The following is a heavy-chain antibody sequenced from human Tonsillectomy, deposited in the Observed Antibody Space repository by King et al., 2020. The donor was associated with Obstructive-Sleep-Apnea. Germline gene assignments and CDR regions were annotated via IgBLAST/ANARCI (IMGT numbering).Heavy chain of an antibody. D-gene: IGHD3-9*01. CDR3: AKDSNYDILTGYYNHFDY. V-gene: IGHV3-9*01. Sequence: VQLVESGGGLVQTGRSLRLSCAASGFIFDDYAMHWVRQAPGKGLEWVSGISWNSGTIGYADSVKGRFTISRDTAKNSLYLQMNSLRVEDTALYYCAKDSNYDILTGYYNHFDYWGQGTLVTVSS. CDR2: ISWNSGTI. J-gene: IGHJ4*02. CDR1: GFIFDDYA.